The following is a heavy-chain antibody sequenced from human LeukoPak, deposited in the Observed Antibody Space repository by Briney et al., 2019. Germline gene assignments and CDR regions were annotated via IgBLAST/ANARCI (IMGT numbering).Heavy chain of an antibody. Sequence: TGGSLRLSCAASGFTFSSYAMHWVRQAPGKGLEGVAVISYDGSNKDYADSVKGRFTISRDNSKNTLYLQMNSLRAEDTAVYYCARDGRYCSGGSCYPSRTYYFDYWGQGTLVTVSS. V-gene: IGHV3-30-3*01. J-gene: IGHJ4*02. CDR1: GFTFSSYA. CDR3: ARDGRYCSGGSCYPSRTYYFDY. CDR2: ISYDGSNK. D-gene: IGHD2-15*01.